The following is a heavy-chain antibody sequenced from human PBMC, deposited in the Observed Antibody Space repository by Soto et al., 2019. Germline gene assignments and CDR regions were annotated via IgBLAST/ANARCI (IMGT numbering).Heavy chain of an antibody. CDR3: PRIRCGGEDPYYFAY. J-gene: IGHJ4*02. CDR2: IDWDDDK. CDR1: GGSVSSGSYY. D-gene: IGHD2-21*01. V-gene: IGHV2-70*01. Sequence: TLSLTCAVSGGSVSSGSYYWSWIRQPPGKALEWLALIDWDDDKYYSTSLKTRLTISKDTSKNQVVLTMTNMDPVDTATYYCPRIRCGGEDPYYFAYWGQGTLVPVSP.